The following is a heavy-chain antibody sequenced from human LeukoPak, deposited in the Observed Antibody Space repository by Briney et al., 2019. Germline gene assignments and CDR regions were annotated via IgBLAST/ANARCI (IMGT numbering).Heavy chain of an antibody. CDR3: ARVGRVSGVDRMDV. Sequence: PSETLSLTCTVSGGSISSYYWSWIRQPPGKGLEWIGYIYYSGSTNYNPSLKSRVTISVDTSKNQFSLKLSSVTAADTAVYYCARVGRVSGVDRMDVWGKGTTVTVSS. CDR2: IYYSGST. CDR1: GGSISSYY. V-gene: IGHV4-59*01. J-gene: IGHJ6*03. D-gene: IGHD3-3*01.